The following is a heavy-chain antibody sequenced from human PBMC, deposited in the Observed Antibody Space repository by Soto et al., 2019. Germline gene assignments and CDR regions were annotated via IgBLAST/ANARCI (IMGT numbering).Heavy chain of an antibody. J-gene: IGHJ3*02. Sequence: SLRLSCAASGFSFTSYTMNWVRQAPGKGLEWVASISAGGRSIYYADSLKGRSTVSRDNAKSSLYLQMNSLRAEDTAVYYCARSTPGNPFDIWGQGTMVTVSS. V-gene: IGHV3-21*01. CDR3: ARSTPGNPFDI. CDR1: GFSFTSYT. CDR2: ISAGGRSI. D-gene: IGHD3-10*01.